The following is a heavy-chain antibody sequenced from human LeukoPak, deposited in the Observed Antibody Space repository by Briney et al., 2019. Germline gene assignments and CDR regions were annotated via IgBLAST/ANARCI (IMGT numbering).Heavy chain of an antibody. CDR3: ARGLMGATTGPYYFDY. Sequence: SETLSLTRAVYGGSLSGYYWSWIRQPPGKGLEWIGEINHSGSTNYNPSLKSRVTISVDTSKNQFSLKLSSVTAADTAVYYCARGLMGATTGPYYFDYWGQGTLVTVSS. CDR2: INHSGST. D-gene: IGHD1-26*01. V-gene: IGHV4-34*01. J-gene: IGHJ4*02. CDR1: GGSLSGYY.